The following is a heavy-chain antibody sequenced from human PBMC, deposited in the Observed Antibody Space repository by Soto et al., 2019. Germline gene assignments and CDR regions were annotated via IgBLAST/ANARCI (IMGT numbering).Heavy chain of an antibody. Sequence: QVQLVESGGGVIQPGTSLSLSCGSSGFTFRSFRMYWVRQAPGKGLEWVAVVSYDGNHKYYADSVKGRFTVSRDNAKNMLYLQMNSLRGEDTAVYYCAKDVGQQLVLNYGMDVWGQGTTVTVSS. V-gene: IGHV3-30*18. CDR1: GFTFRSFR. D-gene: IGHD6-13*01. CDR2: VSYDGNHK. J-gene: IGHJ6*02. CDR3: AKDVGQQLVLNYGMDV.